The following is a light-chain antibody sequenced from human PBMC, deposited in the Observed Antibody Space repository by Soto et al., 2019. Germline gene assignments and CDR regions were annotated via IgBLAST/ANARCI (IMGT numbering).Light chain of an antibody. CDR2: DAS. J-gene: IGKJ4*01. Sequence: EIVLTQSPATLSLSPGERATLSCRASPSVDTLLSWYQQKPGQVPRLLIYDASNRATGIPARFSGSGSGTDFTPTISSLEPEDFAVYYCQQRRDWPITVGGGTKVEIK. V-gene: IGKV3-11*01. CDR1: PSVDTL. CDR3: QQRRDWPIT.